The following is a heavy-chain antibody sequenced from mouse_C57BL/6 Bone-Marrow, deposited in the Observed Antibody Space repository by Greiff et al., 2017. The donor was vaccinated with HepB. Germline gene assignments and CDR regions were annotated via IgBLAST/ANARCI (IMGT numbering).Heavy chain of an antibody. V-gene: IGHV1-82*01. CDR1: GYAFSSSW. Sequence: QVQLQQPGAELVKPGASVKISCKASGYAFSSSWMNWVKQRPGKGLEWIGRIYPGDGDTNYNGKFKGKATLTADKSSSTAYMQLSSLTSEDSAVYFCARSGYYVDYWGQGTTLTVSS. D-gene: IGHD3-1*01. J-gene: IGHJ2*01. CDR3: ARSGYYVDY. CDR2: IYPGDGDT.